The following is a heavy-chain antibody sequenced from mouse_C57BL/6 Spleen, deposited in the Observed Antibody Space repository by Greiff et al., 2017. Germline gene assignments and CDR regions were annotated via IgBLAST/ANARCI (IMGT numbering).Heavy chain of an antibody. CDR1: GYTFTSYW. CDR2: IYPGSGST. D-gene: IGHD2-2*01. CDR3: ARSYGYDDAFAY. V-gene: IGHV1-55*01. Sequence: QVQLQQSGAELVKPGASVKMSCKASGYTFTSYWITWVKQRPGQGLEWIGDIYPGSGSTNYNEKFKSKATLTVDTSSSTAYMQLSSLTSEDSAVYYCARSYGYDDAFAYWGQGTLVTVSA. J-gene: IGHJ3*01.